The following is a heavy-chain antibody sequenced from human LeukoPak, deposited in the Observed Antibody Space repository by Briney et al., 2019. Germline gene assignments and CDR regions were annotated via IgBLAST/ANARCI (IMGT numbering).Heavy chain of an antibody. Sequence: GASVKGSCKASGDTFTSYGISWGRQAPGQGLEWMGWISAYNGNTNYAQKLLGRVTMTTDTSTSTAYMELRSLRSDDTAVYYCARDSSMDVWGQGTTVTVSS. J-gene: IGHJ6*02. D-gene: IGHD2-15*01. CDR2: ISAYNGNT. CDR3: ARDSSMDV. V-gene: IGHV1-18*01. CDR1: GDTFTSYG.